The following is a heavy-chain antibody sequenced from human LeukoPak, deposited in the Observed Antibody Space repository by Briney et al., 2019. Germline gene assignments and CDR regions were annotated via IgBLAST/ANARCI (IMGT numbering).Heavy chain of an antibody. CDR2: IYTSGST. Sequence: SETLSLTCTVSGGSISSYYWSWIRQPAGKGLERIGRIYTSGSTNYNPSLKSRVTMSVDTSKNQFSLKLSSVTAADTAVYYCARGPYCSGGSCYPYYYYYYMDVWGKGTTVTISS. CDR3: ARGPYCSGGSCYPYYYYYYMDV. J-gene: IGHJ6*03. V-gene: IGHV4-4*07. CDR1: GGSISSYY. D-gene: IGHD2-15*01.